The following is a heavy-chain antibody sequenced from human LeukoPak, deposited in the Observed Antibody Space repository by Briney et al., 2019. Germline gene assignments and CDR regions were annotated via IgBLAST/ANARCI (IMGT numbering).Heavy chain of an antibody. V-gene: IGHV1-18*01. D-gene: IGHD6-19*01. Sequence: GASVKVSCKASGYTFTSYGFSWVRQAPGQGLEWMGWISAYNGNTNYAQKFQGRVTMTTDTSTSTAYMHLRSLRSDDTAVYYCAGDLAIAVAGTAFDYWGQGTLVTVSS. CDR2: ISAYNGNT. J-gene: IGHJ4*02. CDR3: AGDLAIAVAGTAFDY. CDR1: GYTFTSYG.